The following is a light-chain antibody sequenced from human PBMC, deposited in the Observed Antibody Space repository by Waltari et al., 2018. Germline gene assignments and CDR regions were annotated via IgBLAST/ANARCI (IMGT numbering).Light chain of an antibody. CDR3: QTWGTGFKV. CDR1: SGYNNYA. J-gene: IGLJ3*02. Sequence: QLVVTQSPSASASLGASVKLTCTLSSGYNNYAVAWHQQHPEKGPRYLMKLNSDGSHFKWVGIPDRFSGSTSGTERYLTISSLQSEDEADYYCQTWGTGFKVFGGGTKLTVV. CDR2: LNSDGSH. V-gene: IGLV4-69*01.